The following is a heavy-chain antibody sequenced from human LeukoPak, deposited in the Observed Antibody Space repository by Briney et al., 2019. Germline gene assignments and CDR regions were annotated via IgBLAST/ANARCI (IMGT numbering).Heavy chain of an antibody. D-gene: IGHD3-10*01. CDR3: AIGGTMVRGGTFDY. CDR2: ISSGSNTI. Sequence: GGSLRLSCSASGLTFSSYTMNWVRQAPGKGLEWVSYISSGSNTIYYAGSVKGRFTISRDNTKNSLYLQMNSLRAEDTAVYYCAIGGTMVRGGTFDYWGQGTLVTVSS. CDR1: GLTFSSYT. V-gene: IGHV3-48*04. J-gene: IGHJ4*02.